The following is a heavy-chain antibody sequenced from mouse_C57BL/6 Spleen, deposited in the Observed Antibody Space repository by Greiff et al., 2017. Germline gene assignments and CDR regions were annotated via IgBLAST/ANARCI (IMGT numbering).Heavy chain of an antibody. CDR2: IWTGGGT. D-gene: IGHD1-1*01. CDR1: GFSLTSYA. Sequence: VKLMESGPGLVAPSQSLSITCTVSGFSLTSYAISWVRQPPGKGLEWLGVIWTGGGTNYNSALKSRLSISKDNSKSQVFLEMNSLQTDDTARYYCASHYYGSSYWYFDVWGTGTTVTVSS. J-gene: IGHJ1*03. V-gene: IGHV2-9-1*01. CDR3: ASHYYGSSYWYFDV.